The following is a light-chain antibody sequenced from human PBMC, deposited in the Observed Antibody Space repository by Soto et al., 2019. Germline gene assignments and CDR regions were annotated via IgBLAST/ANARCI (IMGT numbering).Light chain of an antibody. J-gene: IGKJ1*01. Sequence: DVVMTQSPLSLPVTLGQPASISCRSSQSLLSSDGNTYLNWFQQRPGQSPRRLIYKVSIRDSGVADRFSGSGSGTDFTLKISRVEAEDVGVYYCMQGTHWPPWTFGQGTKVEVK. V-gene: IGKV2-30*01. CDR3: MQGTHWPPWT. CDR1: QSLLSSDGNTY. CDR2: KVS.